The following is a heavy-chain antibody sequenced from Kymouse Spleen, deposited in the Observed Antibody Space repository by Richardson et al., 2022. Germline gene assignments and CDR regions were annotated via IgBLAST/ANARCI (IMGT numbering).Heavy chain of an antibody. D-gene: IGHD3-10*01. CDR3: ARGRGSGSYYPDY. CDR2: IYYSGST. Sequence: QVQLQESGPGLVKPSETLSLTCTVSGGSISSYYWSWIRQPPGKGLEWIGYIYYSGSTNYNPSLKSRVTISVDTSKNQFSLKLSSVTAADTAVYYCARGRGSGSYYPDYWGQGTLVTVS. J-gene: IGHJ4*02. CDR1: GGSISSYY. V-gene: IGHV4-59*01.